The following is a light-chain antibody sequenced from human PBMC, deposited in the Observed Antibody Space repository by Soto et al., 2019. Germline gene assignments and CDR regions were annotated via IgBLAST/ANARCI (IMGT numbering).Light chain of an antibody. V-gene: IGKV3-15*01. J-gene: IGKJ1*01. Sequence: EIVITQYTATLSVSLGEVATLSCRDSQSVSSNLAWYQQKPGQAPGLLIYGASTRATGIPARFSCSGSGAECTITVISLQSEDFAVYYCQQYNNWSTFGHGTRWIS. CDR2: GAS. CDR3: QQYNNWST. CDR1: QSVSSN.